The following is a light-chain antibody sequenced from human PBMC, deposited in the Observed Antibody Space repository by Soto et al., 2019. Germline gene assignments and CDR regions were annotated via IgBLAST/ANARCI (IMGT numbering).Light chain of an antibody. CDR2: EVN. Sequence: QSALTQPPSASGSPGHSVTLSCTGTSSDVGGYNYVSWYQQHPGKAPKLIISEVNKRPSGVPDRFSGSKSGNTASLTVSGLQAEDEADYYCTSYTSSTTLVFGTGTKVTVL. J-gene: IGLJ1*01. V-gene: IGLV2-8*01. CDR1: SSDVGGYNY. CDR3: TSYTSSTTLV.